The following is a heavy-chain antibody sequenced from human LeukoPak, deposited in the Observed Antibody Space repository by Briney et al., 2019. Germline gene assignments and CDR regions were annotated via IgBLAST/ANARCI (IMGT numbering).Heavy chain of an antibody. CDR2: IKQDGSEK. J-gene: IGHJ4*02. CDR1: GFTFSSYW. CDR3: ARVAGCRGGCSPSLDY. Sequence: GGSLRLSCAASGFTFSSYWMSWVRQAPGKGLEWVANIKQDGSEKYYVDSVKGRFTISRDNAKNSLYLQMNSLRAEDTAVYYCARVAGCRGGCSPSLDYWGQGTLVAASS. D-gene: IGHD2-21*02. V-gene: IGHV3-7*01.